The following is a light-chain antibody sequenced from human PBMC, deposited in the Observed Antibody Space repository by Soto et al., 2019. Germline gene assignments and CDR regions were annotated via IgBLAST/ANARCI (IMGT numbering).Light chain of an antibody. CDR1: YNL. CDR3: CSYVTSRRV. V-gene: IGLV2-23*02. J-gene: IGLJ3*02. CDR2: EVN. Sequence: QSVLTQPASVSGSPGQSITISCSGTYNLVSWYQQHPGKAPKLMIFEVNKRPSGVSYRFSGSKSGNTASLTISALQAEDEADYFCCSYVTSRRVFGGGTQVTVL.